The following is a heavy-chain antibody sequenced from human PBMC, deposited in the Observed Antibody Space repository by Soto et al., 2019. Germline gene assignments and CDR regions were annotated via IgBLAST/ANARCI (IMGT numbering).Heavy chain of an antibody. D-gene: IGHD5-18*01. Sequence: PSETLSLTCTVSGGSISRVAYYWSWIRQLPGKGLEWIGYVYHTGNADYNPSLKSRISMSVDTSKNQFSMDLKDVTAADTAVYYCAVDTTIEGPNWLDPGGQGTLVTV. CDR3: AVDTTIEGPNWLDP. J-gene: IGHJ5*02. CDR2: VYHTGNA. V-gene: IGHV4-30-4*08. CDR1: GGSISRVAYY.